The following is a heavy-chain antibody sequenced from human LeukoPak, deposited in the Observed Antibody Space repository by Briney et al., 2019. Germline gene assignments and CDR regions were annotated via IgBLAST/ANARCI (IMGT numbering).Heavy chain of an antibody. Sequence: SGGSLRLSCAASGFTFSDYYMSWIRQAPGKGLEWVSYISSSGSTIYYADSVKGRFTISRDNAKNSLYLQMNSLRAEDTAVYYCARYSYGDYYYYYMDVWGKGTTVTVSS. CDR1: GFTFSDYY. CDR2: ISSSGSTI. J-gene: IGHJ6*03. V-gene: IGHV3-11*04. D-gene: IGHD5-18*01. CDR3: ARYSYGDYYYYYMDV.